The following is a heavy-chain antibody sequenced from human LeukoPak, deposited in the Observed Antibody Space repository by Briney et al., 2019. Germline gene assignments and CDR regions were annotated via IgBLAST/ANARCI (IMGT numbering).Heavy chain of an antibody. Sequence: GGSLRLSCAASGFTFSSYAMSWVRQAPGKGLEWVSSIRSSADATYHADSVKGRFTISRDNSRNTLYLQMSSLRAEGTAVYYCAKGHFDNWYYFDYWGQGALVTVSS. CDR3: AKGHFDNWYYFDY. V-gene: IGHV3-23*01. D-gene: IGHD1-1*01. CDR1: GFTFSSYA. J-gene: IGHJ4*02. CDR2: IRSSADAT.